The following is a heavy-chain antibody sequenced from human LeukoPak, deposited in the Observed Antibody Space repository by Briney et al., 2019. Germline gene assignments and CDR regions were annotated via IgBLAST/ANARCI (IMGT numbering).Heavy chain of an antibody. J-gene: IGHJ6*03. V-gene: IGHV1-69*13. Sequence: SVKVSCKASGGTFNSYAISWVRQAPGQGLEWMGGIIPIFGIPDSAQKFQGRLTITADESTTTAYMELSSLRSDDTAIYYCGLSGNYYYYYMDVWGKGTTVTISS. CDR1: GGTFNSYA. CDR3: GLSGNYYYYYMDV. CDR2: IIPIFGIP. D-gene: IGHD6-25*01.